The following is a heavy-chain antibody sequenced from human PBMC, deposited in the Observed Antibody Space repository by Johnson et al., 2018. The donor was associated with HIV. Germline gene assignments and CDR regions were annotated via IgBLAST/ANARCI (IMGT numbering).Heavy chain of an antibody. Sequence: VQLVESGGGLVQPGGSLRLSCAASGFTFDDYGMSWVRQAPGKGLEWVSGINWNGGNTGYADSVKGRFTISRDNAKNSVYLQMNSLSAEDTALYYYSRADITYSYYDSTGYYYHDAFDIWGQGTMVTVSS. D-gene: IGHD3-22*01. CDR3: SRADITYSYYDSTGYYYHDAFDI. CDR2: INWNGGNT. J-gene: IGHJ3*02. CDR1: GFTFDDYG. V-gene: IGHV3-20*04.